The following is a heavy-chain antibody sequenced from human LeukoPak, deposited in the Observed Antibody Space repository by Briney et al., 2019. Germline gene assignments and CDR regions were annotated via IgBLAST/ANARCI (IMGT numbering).Heavy chain of an antibody. V-gene: IGHV4-59*08. D-gene: IGHD2-21*02. CDR2: VYYSGST. J-gene: IGHJ3*02. CDR1: GGSISYYY. Sequence: SETLSLTCTVSGGSISYYYWSWTRQPPGKGLEWIGYVYYSGSTSYNPSLKSRVTMSLDTSKHQFSLKLNSVTAADTAVYYCARHAYCGGDCFGGAFEIWGQGTMVTVSS. CDR3: ARHAYCGGDCFGGAFEI.